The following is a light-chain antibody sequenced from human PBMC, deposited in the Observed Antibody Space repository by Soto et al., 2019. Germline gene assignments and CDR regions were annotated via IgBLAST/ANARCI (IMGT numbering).Light chain of an antibody. CDR2: EGS. V-gene: IGLV2-23*01. J-gene: IGLJ3*02. Sequence: QSALTQPASVSASPGQSITISCTGTSSDVGSSNLVSWYQQHPGKAPKLMIYEGSQRPSGVSDRFSGSKTGNTASLTISGLQAEDEGDYYCCSYAGSSTWVFGGGTKLTVL. CDR3: CSYAGSSTWV. CDR1: SSDVGSSNL.